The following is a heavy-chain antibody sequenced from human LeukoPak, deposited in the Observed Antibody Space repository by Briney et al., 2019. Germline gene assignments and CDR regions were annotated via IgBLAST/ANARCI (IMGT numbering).Heavy chain of an antibody. Sequence: PGGSLRLSCAASGFTFSSYAMSWVRQAPGKGLQWVSGITGSGGSTYYADSVKGRFTISRDNSKNTLYLQMSSLRAEDTAVYFCATGPHFWLTPIDSYFWGPGTKVTVSS. CDR3: ATGPHFWLTPIDSYF. CDR1: GFTFSSYA. D-gene: IGHD3-3*02. J-gene: IGHJ3*01. CDR2: ITGSGGST. V-gene: IGHV3-23*01.